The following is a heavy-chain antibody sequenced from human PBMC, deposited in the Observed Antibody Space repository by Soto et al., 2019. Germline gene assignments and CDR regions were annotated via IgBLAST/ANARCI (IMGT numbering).Heavy chain of an antibody. Sequence: ASVKVSCKASGYTFTGYYMHWVRQAPGQGLEWMGIINPSGGSTSYAQKFQGRVTMTRDTSTSTVYMELSSLRSEDTAVYYCARGCYDSSGYYPDRRGWFDPWGQGTLVTVSS. D-gene: IGHD3-22*01. CDR3: ARGCYDSSGYYPDRRGWFDP. J-gene: IGHJ5*02. V-gene: IGHV1-46*01. CDR1: GYTFTGYY. CDR2: INPSGGST.